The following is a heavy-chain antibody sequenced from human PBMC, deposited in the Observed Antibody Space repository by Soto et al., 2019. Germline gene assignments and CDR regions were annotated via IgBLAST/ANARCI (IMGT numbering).Heavy chain of an antibody. CDR1: GDSVSSNSPA. CDR3: ARESNSLYYYYYYMDV. D-gene: IGHD4-4*01. V-gene: IGHV6-1*01. CDR2: TYFRSKWYN. Sequence: PSQTLSLTCAISGDSVSSNSPAWNWIRQSPSRGLEWLGRTYFRSKWYNDYAVSVKSRITISPDTSKNQFSLKLNSVTPEDTAVYYCARESNSLYYYYYYMDVWGKGTTVTVS. J-gene: IGHJ6*03.